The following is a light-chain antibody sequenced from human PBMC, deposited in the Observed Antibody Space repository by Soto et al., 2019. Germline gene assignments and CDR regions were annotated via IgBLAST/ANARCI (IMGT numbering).Light chain of an antibody. V-gene: IGKV1-5*03. CDR1: QGFDSR. Sequence: DIQMTQSPSTLSASVGDRVTITCRASQGFDSRLAWYQQKPGKAPKLLMYKASTLESGVPSRFSGSGSGTEFTLSNSSLQPHDFATYYSQPYLFYPFTFGQGTKLEIK. J-gene: IGKJ2*01. CDR2: KAS. CDR3: QPYLFYPFT.